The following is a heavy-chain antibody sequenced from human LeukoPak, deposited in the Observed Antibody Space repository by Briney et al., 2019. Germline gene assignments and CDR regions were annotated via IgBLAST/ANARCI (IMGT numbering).Heavy chain of an antibody. CDR2: IYYTGST. Sequence: SQTLSLTCTVSSGSISRYYWSWIRQPPGKGLDWIGYIYYTGSTYYNPSLKSRVTISVDTSKNQFSLKLNSVTAADTAVYYCARKSVAVRDAFDIWGQGTMVTVSS. J-gene: IGHJ3*02. V-gene: IGHV4-59*01. CDR1: SGSISRYY. CDR3: ARKSVAVRDAFDI. D-gene: IGHD6-19*01.